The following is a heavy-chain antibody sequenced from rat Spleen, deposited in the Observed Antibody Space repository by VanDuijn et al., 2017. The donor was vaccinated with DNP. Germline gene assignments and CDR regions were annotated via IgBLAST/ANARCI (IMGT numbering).Heavy chain of an antibody. Sequence: EVQLVESGGDLVQPGRSLKLSCAASGFTFSNYAMAWVRQAPTKGLEWVASISSQTGNTYYRDSVKGRFTISRDNTKNIQYLQMDSLRSEDTATYYCATSSYYGYDYGFAYWGQGTLVTVSS. CDR1: GFTFSNYA. V-gene: IGHV5S13*01. CDR3: ATSSYYGYDYGFAY. CDR2: ISSQTGNT. J-gene: IGHJ3*01. D-gene: IGHD1-7*01.